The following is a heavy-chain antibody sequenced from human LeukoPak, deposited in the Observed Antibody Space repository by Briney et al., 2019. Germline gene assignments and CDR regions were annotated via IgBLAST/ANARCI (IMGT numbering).Heavy chain of an antibody. CDR3: ATSSERIGYSQSLSY. CDR2: IYPGDSQT. CDR1: GYRFTDYW. J-gene: IGHJ4*02. Sequence: GESLKISCKASGYRFTDYWIAWVRQMPGKGLDWMGIIYPGDSQTFFSPSFQGQVTMSADKSITTAYLHWTSLKASDTAMYYCATSSERIGYSQSLSYWGLGTRVTVSS. D-gene: IGHD3-22*01. V-gene: IGHV5-51*01.